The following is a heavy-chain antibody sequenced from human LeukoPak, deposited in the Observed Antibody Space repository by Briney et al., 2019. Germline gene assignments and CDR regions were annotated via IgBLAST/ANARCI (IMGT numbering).Heavy chain of an antibody. J-gene: IGHJ6*02. D-gene: IGHD2-2*01. CDR1: GFIFSDYY. Sequence: GALRLSCAASGFIFSDYYMGWVRQAPGKGLEWVSYISNKGSSSTTYYADSVKGRFTISRDDAQNSLYLQMNSLRAEDTAVYYCARDPEPAASYYYGMDVWGQGTTVTVSS. CDR2: ISNKGSSSTT. V-gene: IGHV3-11*04. CDR3: ARDPEPAASYYYGMDV.